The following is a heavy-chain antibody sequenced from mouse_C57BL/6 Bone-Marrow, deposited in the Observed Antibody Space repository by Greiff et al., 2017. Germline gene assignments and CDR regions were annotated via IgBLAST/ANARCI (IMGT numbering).Heavy chain of an antibody. CDR1: GYTFTSYT. CDR3: ARWGYGSSPYYFDY. CDR2: INPSSGYT. V-gene: IGHV1-4*01. Sequence: QVQLQQSGAELARPGASVKMSCKASGYTFTSYTMHWVKQRPGQGLEWIGYINPSSGYTKYNQKFKGKATLTADKSSSTAYMQLSSLTSEDSAVYYCARWGYGSSPYYFDYWGQGTTLTVSS. J-gene: IGHJ2*01. D-gene: IGHD1-1*01.